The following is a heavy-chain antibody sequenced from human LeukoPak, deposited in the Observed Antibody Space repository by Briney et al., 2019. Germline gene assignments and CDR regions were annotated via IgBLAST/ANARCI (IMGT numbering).Heavy chain of an antibody. V-gene: IGHV4-31*03. D-gene: IGHD5-18*01. J-gene: IGHJ3*02. Sequence: SETLSLTCTVSGGSVSSSRYYWSWIRQHPGKGLEWIGYIYYSGSTYYNPSLKSRVTISVDTSKNQFSLKLSSVTAADTAVYYCARDEYSYGLRGYDAFDIWGQGTMVTVSS. CDR2: IYYSGST. CDR3: ARDEYSYGLRGYDAFDI. CDR1: GGSVSSSRYY.